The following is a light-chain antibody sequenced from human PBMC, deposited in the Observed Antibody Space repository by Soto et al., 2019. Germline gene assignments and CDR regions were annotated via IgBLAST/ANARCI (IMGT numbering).Light chain of an antibody. J-gene: IGKJ1*01. CDR3: QQYGSSRGT. V-gene: IGKV3-20*01. CDR1: QSVSSSY. CDR2: GAS. Sequence: EIVLTHSPGTLSLSPVERATLSCRASQSVSSSYLAWYQQKPGQAPRLLIYGASSRATGIPDRFGGSGSGTDFTLTISRLEPEDFAVYYCQQYGSSRGTFGQGTKVDIK.